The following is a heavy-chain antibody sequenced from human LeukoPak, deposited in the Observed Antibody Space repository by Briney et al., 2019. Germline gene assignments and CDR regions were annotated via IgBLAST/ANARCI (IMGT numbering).Heavy chain of an antibody. CDR2: IIPIFGTA. CDR1: GGTFSIYA. CDR3: ADLGYCSGGSCPNWFDP. D-gene: IGHD2-15*01. V-gene: IGHV1-69*13. J-gene: IGHJ5*02. Sequence: ASMKVSCKASGGTFSIYAISWVRQAPGQGLEWMGGIIPIFGTANYAQKFQGRVTITADESTSTAYMELSSLRSEDTAVYYCADLGYCSGGSCPNWFDPWGQGTLVTVSS.